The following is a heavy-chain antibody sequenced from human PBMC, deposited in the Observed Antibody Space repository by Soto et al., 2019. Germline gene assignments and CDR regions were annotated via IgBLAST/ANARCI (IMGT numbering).Heavy chain of an antibody. D-gene: IGHD3-10*01. CDR3: ARVQHPAYFDY. Sequence: SETLSLTYAVSGGSISSSNWWSWVRQPPGKGLEWIGEIYHSGSTNYNPDTSKNQFSLHLSSVTPEDTAVYYCARVQHPAYFDYWGQGTPVTVSS. CDR2: IYHSGST. V-gene: IGHV4-4*02. CDR1: GGSISSSNW. J-gene: IGHJ4*02.